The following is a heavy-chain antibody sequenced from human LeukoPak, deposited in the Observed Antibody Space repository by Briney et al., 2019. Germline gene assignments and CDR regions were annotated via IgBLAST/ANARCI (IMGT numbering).Heavy chain of an antibody. CDR2: INHSGST. Sequence: SETLSLTCAVYGGSFSGYYWSWIRQPPGKGLEWIGEINHSGSTNYNPSLKSRVTISVDTSKNQFSLKLSSVNAADTAVYYCAKAGVRYSDSSALYAFDFWGPGTMVTVSS. V-gene: IGHV4-34*01. D-gene: IGHD3-22*01. CDR3: AKAGVRYSDSSALYAFDF. CDR1: GGSFSGYY. J-gene: IGHJ3*01.